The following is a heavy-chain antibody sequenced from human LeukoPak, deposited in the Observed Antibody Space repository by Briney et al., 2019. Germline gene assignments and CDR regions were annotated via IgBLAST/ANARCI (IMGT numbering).Heavy chain of an antibody. CDR3: ATIEAVRFHY. Sequence: GGSLGLSCIDSGFTFSSNWMAWVRQAPGKGLEWVANIKQDESEKYYLDSVRGRFTISRDNTKTSLYLEMNSLRAEDTAVYYCATIEAVRFHYWGQGTLVAVSS. J-gene: IGHJ4*02. CDR2: IKQDESEK. CDR1: GFTFSSNW. V-gene: IGHV3-7*01. D-gene: IGHD6-19*01.